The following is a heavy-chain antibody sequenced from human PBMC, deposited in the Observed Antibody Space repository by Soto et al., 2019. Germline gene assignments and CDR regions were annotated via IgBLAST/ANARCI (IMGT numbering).Heavy chain of an antibody. CDR1: GYTFTSYD. V-gene: IGHV1-8*01. D-gene: IGHD5-18*01. Sequence: ASVKVSCKASGYTFTSYDINWVRQATGQGLEWMGWMNPNSGNTGYAQKFQGRVTMTRNTSISTAYMELSSLRSEDTAMYYCARVDTAMAKTFDYWGQGTLVTVSS. CDR2: MNPNSGNT. CDR3: ARVDTAMAKTFDY. J-gene: IGHJ4*02.